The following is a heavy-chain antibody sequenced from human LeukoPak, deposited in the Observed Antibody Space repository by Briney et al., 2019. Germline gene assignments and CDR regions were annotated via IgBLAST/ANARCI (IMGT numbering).Heavy chain of an antibody. CDR2: IGTAGDT. J-gene: IGHJ6*02. Sequence: PGGSLRLSCAASGFTFSSYDMHWVRQATGKGLEWVSAIGTAGDTYYPGSVKGRFTISRENAKNSLYLQMNSLRAGDTAVYYCARSLAVAGTDYYYYGVDVWGQGTTVTVSS. D-gene: IGHD6-19*01. V-gene: IGHV3-13*01. CDR3: ARSLAVAGTDYYYYGVDV. CDR1: GFTFSSYD.